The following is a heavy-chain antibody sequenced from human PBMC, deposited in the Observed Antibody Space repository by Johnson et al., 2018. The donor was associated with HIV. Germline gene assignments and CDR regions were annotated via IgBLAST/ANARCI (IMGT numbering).Heavy chain of an antibody. Sequence: VQLVESGGGVVQPGRSLRLSCAASGFTFSSYGMHWVRQAPGKGLEWVAVIWYDGSNKYYANSVKGRFTISRDNSKNTLYLQMGSLRAEDMAVYYCARDRMRGATKDAFDIWGQGTMVTVSS. CDR1: GFTFSSYG. CDR3: ARDRMRGATKDAFDI. D-gene: IGHD1-26*01. J-gene: IGHJ3*02. V-gene: IGHV3-33*01. CDR2: IWYDGSNK.